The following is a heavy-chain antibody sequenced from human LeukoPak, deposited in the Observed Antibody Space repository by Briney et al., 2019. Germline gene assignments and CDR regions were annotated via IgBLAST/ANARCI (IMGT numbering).Heavy chain of an antibody. D-gene: IGHD3-16*02. CDR1: GFTFSSYG. Sequence: GGSLRLSCAASGFTFSSYGMSWVRQAPGKGLEWVAAISGSGGSTYYADSVKGRFTISRDNSKNTLYLQMNSLRAEDTAVYYCAKGSYGYVWGSYRYSDAFDIWGQGTMVTVSS. CDR2: ISGSGGST. CDR3: AKGSYGYVWGSYRYSDAFDI. V-gene: IGHV3-23*01. J-gene: IGHJ3*02.